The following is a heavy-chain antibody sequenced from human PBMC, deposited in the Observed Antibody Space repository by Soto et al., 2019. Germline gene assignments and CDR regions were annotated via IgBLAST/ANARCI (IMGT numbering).Heavy chain of an antibody. D-gene: IGHD3-10*01. Sequence: PGGSLRLSCTASGFTFGDNAVSWFRQAPGKGLEWVAIMRSKTYGGTTEYAASVKGRFTISIDDSKTIAYLQMNSLKIEDTAMYYCASGQREFSWGQGTLVTVSS. J-gene: IGHJ5*02. CDR2: MRSKTYGGTT. CDR3: ASGQREFS. V-gene: IGHV3-49*03. CDR1: GFTFGDNA.